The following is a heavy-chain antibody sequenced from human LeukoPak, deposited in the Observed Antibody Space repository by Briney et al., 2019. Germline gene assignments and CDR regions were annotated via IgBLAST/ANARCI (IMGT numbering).Heavy chain of an antibody. V-gene: IGHV4-39*01. CDR3: ARPYSNSSLDAFDI. CDR2: VYYSGSA. D-gene: IGHD6-6*01. J-gene: IGHJ3*02. Sequence: PSETLSLTCTVSGGSISSSIHSWGWIRQPPGKGLEWIGSVYYSGSAYYNPSLKSRVTISVDMSKNQFSLNVRTVTAADTAVYYCARPYSNSSLDAFDIWGQGTMVTVSS. CDR1: GGSISSSIHS.